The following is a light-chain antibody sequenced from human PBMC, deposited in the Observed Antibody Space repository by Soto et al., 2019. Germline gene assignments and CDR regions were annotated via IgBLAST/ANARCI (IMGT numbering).Light chain of an antibody. CDR1: QTGDSQY. V-gene: IGKV3-15*01. J-gene: IGKJ1*01. CDR3: QQYYNWPRT. CDR2: GAS. Sequence: ENVMTQSPATLSVSPGERATLSCSASQTGDSQYLAWYQQKPGQAPRLLIYGASNRATGIPARISGSGSGTEFTLTISSLRSEDFAVYFCQQYYNWPRTFGQGTKVDIK.